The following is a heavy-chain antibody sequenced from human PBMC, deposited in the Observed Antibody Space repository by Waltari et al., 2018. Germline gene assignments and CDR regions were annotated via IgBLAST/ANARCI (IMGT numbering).Heavy chain of an antibody. CDR2: MNPNSGNT. D-gene: IGHD3-16*01. CDR3: ARSPPVILRLVDYYYYGMDV. CDR1: GYTFPSYD. V-gene: IGHV1-8*02. J-gene: IGHJ6*02. Sequence: QVQLVQSGAEVKKPGASVKVSCKASGYTFPSYDINWVRQATGQGLEWMGWMNPNSGNTGYAQKFQGRVTMTRNTSISTAYMELSSLRSEDTAVYYCARSPPVILRLVDYYYYGMDVWGQGTTVTVSS.